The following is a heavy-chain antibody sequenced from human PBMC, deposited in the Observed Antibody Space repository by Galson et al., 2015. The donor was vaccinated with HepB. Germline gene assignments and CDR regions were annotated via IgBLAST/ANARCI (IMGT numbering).Heavy chain of an antibody. CDR2: ISASGGKT. CDR3: AKPLEGTYYDFWSGYADYYFYGLDV. Sequence: SLRLSCAASGFTLSNYAMTWVRQAPGKGLEWVSSISASGGKTYYADPVKGRFIISRDNSKNTLYLQMNSLRVEDTAVFYCAKPLEGTYYDFWSGYADYYFYGLDVWGHGATVTVSS. J-gene: IGHJ6*02. V-gene: IGHV3-23*01. CDR1: GFTLSNYA. D-gene: IGHD3-3*01.